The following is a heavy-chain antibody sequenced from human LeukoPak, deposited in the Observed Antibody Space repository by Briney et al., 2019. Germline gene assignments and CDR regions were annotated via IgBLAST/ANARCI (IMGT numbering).Heavy chain of an antibody. CDR3: ARGLVTSGCLDY. V-gene: IGHV3-7*01. CDR1: GFTFSTYW. D-gene: IGHD6-19*01. CDR2: INQGGSET. Sequence: GGSLRLSCAASGFTFSTYWMSWVHQAPGKGLEWVANINQGGSETYYVDSVKGRFTISRDNARHSLYLQMNSLRAEDTAVYYCARGLVTSGCLDYWGQGTLVTVSS. J-gene: IGHJ4*02.